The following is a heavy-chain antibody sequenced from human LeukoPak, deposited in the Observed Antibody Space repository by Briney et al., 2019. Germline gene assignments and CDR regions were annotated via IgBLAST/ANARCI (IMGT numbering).Heavy chain of an antibody. D-gene: IGHD3-3*01. Sequence: GGSLRLSCAASGFTFSSYTMNWVRQAPGKGLEWVSAISGSGGSTYYADSVKGRFTISRDNSKNTLYLQMNSLRAEDTAVYYCAKVSDFWSGYFDYWGQGTLVTVSS. V-gene: IGHV3-23*01. CDR2: ISGSGGST. CDR1: GFTFSSYT. CDR3: AKVSDFWSGYFDY. J-gene: IGHJ4*02.